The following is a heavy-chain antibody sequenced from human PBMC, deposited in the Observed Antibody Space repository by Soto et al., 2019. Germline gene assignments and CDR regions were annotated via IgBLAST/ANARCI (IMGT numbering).Heavy chain of an antibody. CDR2: ISSSSSYI. CDR1: VFTFSSYS. CDR3: ARDSKLLWFGEPYVMDV. V-gene: IGHV3-21*01. J-gene: IGHJ6*02. D-gene: IGHD3-10*01. Sequence: GGSLRLSCAASVFTFSSYSMNWVRQAPGKGLEWVSSISSSSSYIYYADSVKGRFTISRDNAKNSLYLQMNSLRAEDTAVYYCARDSKLLWFGEPYVMDVWGQGTTVTGSS.